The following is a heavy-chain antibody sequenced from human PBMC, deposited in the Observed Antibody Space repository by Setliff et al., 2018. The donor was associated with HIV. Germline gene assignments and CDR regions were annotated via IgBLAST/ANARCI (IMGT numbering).Heavy chain of an antibody. CDR1: GGTFSTSA. Sequence: SVKVSCKASGGTFSTSALSWVRQAPGQGLEWMGGIIPILGTPKYAQKFQGRVTITADESTSTAYMELSSLRSEDTAVYYCATGEMATTRGWYFDSWGQGTLVTVS. J-gene: IGHJ4*02. CDR2: IIPILGTP. D-gene: IGHD1-1*01. V-gene: IGHV1-69*13. CDR3: ATGEMATTRGWYFDS.